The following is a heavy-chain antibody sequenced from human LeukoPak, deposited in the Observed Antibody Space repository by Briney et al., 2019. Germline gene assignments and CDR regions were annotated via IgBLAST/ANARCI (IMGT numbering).Heavy chain of an antibody. D-gene: IGHD1-1*01. Sequence: PSKTLSLPFAVYGGSFSGYYWSWIRPPPGKGVEGIGGINHSGRNNYNPALKSRVTISVDTSKNHFSLKLSSVTAADTAVYYCARGLNWNDYYYYMDVWGKGTTVTVSS. J-gene: IGHJ6*03. CDR2: INHSGRN. CDR3: ARGLNWNDYYYYMDV. CDR1: GGSFSGYY. V-gene: IGHV4-34*01.